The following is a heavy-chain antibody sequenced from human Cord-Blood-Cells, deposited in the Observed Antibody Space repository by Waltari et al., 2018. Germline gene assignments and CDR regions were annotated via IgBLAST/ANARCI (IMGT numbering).Heavy chain of an antibody. CDR3: ARLHYYDSSGYYYWYFDL. CDR2: IIPILGIA. Sequence: QVQLVQSGAEVKKPGSSVKVSCKASGGTFSRYAISWVRQAPGQGLEWMGGIIPILGIANYAQKFQGRVTITADESTSTAYMELSSLRSEDTAVYYCARLHYYDSSGYYYWYFDLWGRGTLVTVSS. D-gene: IGHD3-22*01. CDR1: GGTFSRYA. V-gene: IGHV1-69*04. J-gene: IGHJ2*01.